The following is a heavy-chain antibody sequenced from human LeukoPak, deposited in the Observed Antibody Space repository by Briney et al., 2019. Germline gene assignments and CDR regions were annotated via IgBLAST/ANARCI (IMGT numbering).Heavy chain of an antibody. CDR3: ARGRASGIAAAGTYYLDY. CDR2: IYYSGST. J-gene: IGHJ4*02. D-gene: IGHD6-13*01. CDR1: GGSISSGGYY. V-gene: IGHV4-31*03. Sequence: SETLSLTCTVSGGSISSGGYYWSWIRQHPGKGLEWIGYIYYSGSTYYNPSLKSRVTISVDTSKNQFSLKLSSVTAADTAVYYCARGRASGIAAAGTYYLDYWGQGTLVTVSS.